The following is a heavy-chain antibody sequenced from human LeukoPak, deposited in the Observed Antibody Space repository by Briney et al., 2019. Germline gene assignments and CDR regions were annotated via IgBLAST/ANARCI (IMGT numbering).Heavy chain of an antibody. CDR3: ARGPPLWVSFFFYY. Sequence: SETLSLTCAVSGGSLSAYYWTWFRQPPGQGLEWIGEINHGGRTNYNPSLKIRVAMSVDTSKNHFSLNLNSVTTADTAVYYCARGPPLWVSFFFYYWAQGTLVTVSS. V-gene: IGHV4-34*01. D-gene: IGHD2-21*01. J-gene: IGHJ4*02. CDR2: INHGGRT. CDR1: GGSLSAYY.